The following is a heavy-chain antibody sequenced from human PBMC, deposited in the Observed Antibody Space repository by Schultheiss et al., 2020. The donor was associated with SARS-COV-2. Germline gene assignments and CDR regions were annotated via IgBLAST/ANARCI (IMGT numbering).Heavy chain of an antibody. V-gene: IGHV5-51*01. CDR1: GYKFTSQW. D-gene: IGHD4-17*01. J-gene: IGHJ4*02. CDR3: ARRGYGDYGIDY. CDR2: IYPGDSDT. Sequence: GGSLRLSCQGTGYKFTSQWIGWVRQMSGKGLEWMAIIYPGDSDTRYSPSVQDQVSISADKSISTAYLQWSSLKASDTAMYYCARRGYGDYGIDYWGQGTLVTVSS.